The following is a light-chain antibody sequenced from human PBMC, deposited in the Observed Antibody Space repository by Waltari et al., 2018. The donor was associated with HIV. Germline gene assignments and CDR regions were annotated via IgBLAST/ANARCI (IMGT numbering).Light chain of an antibody. V-gene: IGKV1-39*01. CDR1: QNIDTY. CDR2: AVS. J-gene: IGKJ2*01. CDR3: QQSYIIPGT. Sequence: DIQLTQSPSSLSASVDDRLTITCWTSQNIDTYLNWYQLKPGKAPKLLMYAVSTLQSGVPSRFSGSGSGTDFTLTISSLQPEDVATYFCQQSYIIPGTFGRGTKLEIK.